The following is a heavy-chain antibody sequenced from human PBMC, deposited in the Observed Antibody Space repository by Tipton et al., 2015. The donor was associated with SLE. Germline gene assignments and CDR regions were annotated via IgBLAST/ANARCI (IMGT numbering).Heavy chain of an antibody. V-gene: IGHV1-8*01. CDR3: ARGPRGGPTDF. CDR1: GFTFSSFN. D-gene: IGHD2-15*01. Sequence: QVQLVQSGAEVKKPGASVKVSCKASGFTFSSFNFHWVRQAGGQGLEYMGWMNPNSGVTGYALKFQGRVSMTRDTSTSTVFMELSSLTSEDTAVYFCARGPRGGPTDFWGQGTLITVSS. CDR2: MNPNSGVT. J-gene: IGHJ4*02.